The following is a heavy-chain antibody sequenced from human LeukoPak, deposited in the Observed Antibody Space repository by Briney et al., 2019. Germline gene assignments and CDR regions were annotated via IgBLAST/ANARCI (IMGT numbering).Heavy chain of an antibody. J-gene: IGHJ5*02. CDR2: ISSSGSYI. CDR1: GFTFSSYE. CDR3: ARDRAGGSWYWFDP. D-gene: IGHD6-13*01. V-gene: IGHV3-21*05. Sequence: PGGSLRLSCAASGFTFSSYEMNWVRQAPGKGLEWVSYISSSGSYIYYADSVKGRFTISRDNAKNSLYLQMNSLRAEDTAVYYCARDRAGGSWYWFDPWGQGTLVTVSS.